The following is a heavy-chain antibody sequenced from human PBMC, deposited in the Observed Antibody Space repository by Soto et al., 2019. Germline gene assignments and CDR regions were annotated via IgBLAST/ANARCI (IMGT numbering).Heavy chain of an antibody. Sequence: PGGSLRLSCAASGFTFSSYSMNWVRQAPGKGLEWVSYISSSSSTIYYADSVKGRFTISRDNAKNSLYLQMNSLRDEDTAVYYCARDAVYSSSSNYYYYYGMDVWGQGTTVTVSS. J-gene: IGHJ6*02. V-gene: IGHV3-48*02. CDR1: GFTFSSYS. D-gene: IGHD6-6*01. CDR2: ISSSSSTI. CDR3: ARDAVYSSSSNYYYYYGMDV.